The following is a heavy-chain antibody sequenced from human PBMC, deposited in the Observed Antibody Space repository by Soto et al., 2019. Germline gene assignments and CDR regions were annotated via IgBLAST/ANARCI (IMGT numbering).Heavy chain of an antibody. CDR1: GFTFSNAW. V-gene: IGHV3-15*01. Sequence: GGSLRLSCAASGFTFSNAWMSWVRQAPGKGLEWVGRIKSKTDGGTTDYAAPVKGRFTISRDDSKNTLYLQMNSLKTEDTAVYYCTTARPEYNWNDRDAFDIWGQGTMVTVSS. D-gene: IGHD1-20*01. CDR2: IKSKTDGGTT. CDR3: TTARPEYNWNDRDAFDI. J-gene: IGHJ3*02.